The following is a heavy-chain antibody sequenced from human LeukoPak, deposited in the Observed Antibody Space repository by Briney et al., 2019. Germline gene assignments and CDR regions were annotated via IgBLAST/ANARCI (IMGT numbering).Heavy chain of an antibody. CDR2: ISGSGGST. V-gene: IGHV3-23*01. CDR1: GFTFSSYA. D-gene: IGHD5-12*01. Sequence: GGSLRLSCAAPGFTFSSYAMSWVRQAPGKGLEWVSAISGSGGSTYYADSVKGRYTISRDNSKNTLYLQMNSLRAEDTAVYYCAKYRGCSGHANFDYWGQGTLVTVSS. J-gene: IGHJ4*02. CDR3: AKYRGCSGHANFDY.